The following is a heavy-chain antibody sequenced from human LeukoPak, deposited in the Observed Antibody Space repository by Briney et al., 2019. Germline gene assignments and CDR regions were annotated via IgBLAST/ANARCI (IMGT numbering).Heavy chain of an antibody. CDR2: VHYSGNT. D-gene: IGHD6-13*01. J-gene: IGHJ4*02. V-gene: IGHV4-39*01. Sequence: PSETLSLTCTVSGASISSSPFYWGWIRQPPGKGLEWIGNVHYSGNTYHNPSLTSRVTLSVDTSKNQFSLRLSSISAADTAVYYCARRLGSGSWFGPFGYWGQGTLVTVSS. CDR1: GASISSSPFY. CDR3: ARRLGSGSWFGPFGY.